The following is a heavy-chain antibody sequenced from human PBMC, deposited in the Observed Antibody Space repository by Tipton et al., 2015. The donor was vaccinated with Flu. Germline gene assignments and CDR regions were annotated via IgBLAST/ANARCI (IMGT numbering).Heavy chain of an antibody. V-gene: IGHV4-38-2*02. D-gene: IGHD3-16*01. J-gene: IGHJ4*02. Sequence: TLSLTCTVSGYSISSGFYWGWIRQPPGKGLEWIGNIYHSGSTFYNPSLKSRVTISLDTSKNQFSLKLISVTAADTAVHYCARSSSAYDYVWGGPYYFDFWGQGTLVTVSS. CDR3: ARSSSAYDYVWGGPYYFDF. CDR1: GYSISSGFY. CDR2: IYHSGST.